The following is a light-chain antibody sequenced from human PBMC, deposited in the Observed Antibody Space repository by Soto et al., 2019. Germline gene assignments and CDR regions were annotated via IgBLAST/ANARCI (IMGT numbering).Light chain of an antibody. V-gene: IGLV2-14*03. J-gene: IGLJ1*01. CDR1: SSDIGGYNY. Sequence: QSALTQPASVSGSPGQSIAISCTGTSSDIGGYNYVSWYQQHPGKAPKLIIYDVSNRPSGISTRFSGSKSGNTASLTISGPQAEDEADYHCSSYTTSTTYVFGTATKLTVL. CDR3: SSYTTSTTYV. CDR2: DVS.